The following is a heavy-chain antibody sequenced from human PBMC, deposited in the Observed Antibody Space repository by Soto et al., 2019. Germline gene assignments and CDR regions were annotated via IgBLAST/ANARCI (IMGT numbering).Heavy chain of an antibody. CDR1: GGSISSGDYY. CDR2: IYYSGST. Sequence: SETLSLTCTVSGGSISSGDYYWSWIRQPPGKGLEWIGYIYYSGSTYYNPSLKSRVTISVDTSTNQFSLRVRSVTAADTAVCYCARDTTSFYYYGMDVWGQGTTVTVSS. CDR3: ARDTTSFYYYGMDV. J-gene: IGHJ6*02. V-gene: IGHV4-30-4*02. D-gene: IGHD1-26*01.